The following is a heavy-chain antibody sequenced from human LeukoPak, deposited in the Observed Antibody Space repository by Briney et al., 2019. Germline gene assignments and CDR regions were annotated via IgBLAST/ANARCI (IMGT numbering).Heavy chain of an antibody. CDR2: INAGNGDT. J-gene: IGHJ6*03. CDR3: ARDQVYSSSSNYYYYMDV. Sequence: ASVKVSCKASGYTFTSYAVQWVRQAPGQRLEWMGWINAGNGDTNYAQKLQGRVTMTTDTSTSTAYMELRSLRSDDTAVYYCARDQVYSSSSNYYYYMDVWGKGTTVTVSS. D-gene: IGHD6-6*01. CDR1: GYTFTSYA. V-gene: IGHV1-3*01.